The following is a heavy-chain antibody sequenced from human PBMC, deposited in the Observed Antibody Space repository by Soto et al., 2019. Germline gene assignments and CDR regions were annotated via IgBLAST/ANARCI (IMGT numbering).Heavy chain of an antibody. CDR2: ISWSSDDV. V-gene: IGHV3-9*01. D-gene: IGHD6-19*01. Sequence: EVQLVESGGGVVQFGRSLRLSCEASGFPFDDHAMHWVRQVPGKGLEWVSGISWSSDDVGYVDSVKGRFTISRDNVRNFLYLQMDRLTTDDTAVYFCAKCRKSDCPRGWGLYNWGQGTRVNVSS. CDR3: AKCRKSDCPRGWGLYN. CDR1: GFPFDDHA. J-gene: IGHJ4*02.